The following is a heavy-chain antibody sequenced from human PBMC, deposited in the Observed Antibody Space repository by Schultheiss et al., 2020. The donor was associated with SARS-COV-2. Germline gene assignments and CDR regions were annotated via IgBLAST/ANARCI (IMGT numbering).Heavy chain of an antibody. D-gene: IGHD6-13*01. CDR3: ARDPVAAAGTFDY. J-gene: IGHJ4*02. Sequence: SETLSLTCTVSGGSISSGGYYWSWIRQHPGKGLEWIGYIYYSGSTYYNPSLKSLVTISVDTSKNQFSLKLSSVTAADTAVYYCARDPVAAAGTFDYWGQGTLVTVSS. V-gene: IGHV4-31*01. CDR2: IYYSGST. CDR1: GGSISSGGYY.